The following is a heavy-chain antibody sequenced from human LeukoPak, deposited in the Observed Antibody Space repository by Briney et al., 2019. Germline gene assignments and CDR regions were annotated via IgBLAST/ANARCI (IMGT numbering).Heavy chain of an antibody. CDR2: IIPIFGTA. CDR1: GGTFSSYA. J-gene: IGHJ4*02. Sequence: SVKVSCKASGGTFSSYAISWVRQAPGQGLEWMGGIIPIFGTANYAQKFQGRVTITADESTSTAYMELSSLRAEDTAVYYCASHSSSWYYFDYWGQGTLVTVSS. CDR3: ASHSSSWYYFDY. D-gene: IGHD6-13*01. V-gene: IGHV1-69*13.